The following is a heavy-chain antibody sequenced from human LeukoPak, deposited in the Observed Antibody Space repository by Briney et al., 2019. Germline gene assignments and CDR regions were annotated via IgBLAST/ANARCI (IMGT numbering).Heavy chain of an antibody. V-gene: IGHV1-69*04. J-gene: IGHJ4*02. CDR1: GGTFSSYA. Sequence: GASVKVSCKASGGTFSSYAIRWVRQAPGQGLEWMGRIIPILGIANYAQKFQGRVTITADKSTSTAYMELSSLRSEDTAVYYCARDRPGIVVVPAYFDYWGQGTLVTVSS. D-gene: IGHD2-2*01. CDR2: IIPILGIA. CDR3: ARDRPGIVVVPAYFDY.